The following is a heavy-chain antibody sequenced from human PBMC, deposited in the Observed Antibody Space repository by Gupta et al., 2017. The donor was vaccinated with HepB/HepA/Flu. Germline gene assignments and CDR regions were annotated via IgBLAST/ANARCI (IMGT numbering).Heavy chain of an antibody. CDR3: ARRNFNWDYAFDY. CDR2: IYHTGST. CDR1: GASILSTNW. D-gene: IGHD1-7*01. J-gene: IGHJ4*02. Sequence: QVQLQESGPGLVTPSGTLSLTCTVSGASILSTNWWSWVRQPPGKSLEWIGEIYHTGSTNYNPSLKSRVTTSVDKSKSQFSLNLNSVTAADTAVYYCARRNFNWDYAFDYWGQGTLVTVSS. V-gene: IGHV4-4*02.